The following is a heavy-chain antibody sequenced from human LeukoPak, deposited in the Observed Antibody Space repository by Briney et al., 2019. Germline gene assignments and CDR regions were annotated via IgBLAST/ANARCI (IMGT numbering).Heavy chain of an antibody. V-gene: IGHV1-18*01. CDR1: GYTFTSYG. D-gene: IGHD4-23*01. J-gene: IGHJ5*02. Sequence: CNASGYTFTSYGISRVRQAPGKGLEWMGWISAYNGNTNYAQKLQGRVTMTTDTSTSTAYMDLRSLRSDDTAVHYCARVGGPGDSHPWGQGTLVPVSS. CDR3: ARVGGPGDSHP. CDR2: ISAYNGNT.